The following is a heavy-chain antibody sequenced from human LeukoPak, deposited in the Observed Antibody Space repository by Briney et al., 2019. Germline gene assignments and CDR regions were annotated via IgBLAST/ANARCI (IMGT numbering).Heavy chain of an antibody. V-gene: IGHV1-2*02. CDR1: VYTVTGYY. J-gene: IGHJ6*03. Sequence: GASGNVSCKASVYTVTGYYMHVVRQAPPQGLEGMGWINPNNGVTSHAQKFQGRVTMTRDTSIRTAHTEPRSLRSDDTAVYCCASDTVAAAGLQADDYYSYYLDVWGNGTTVTVSS. D-gene: IGHD6-13*01. CDR3: ASDTVAAAGLQADDYYSYYLDV. CDR2: INPNNGVT.